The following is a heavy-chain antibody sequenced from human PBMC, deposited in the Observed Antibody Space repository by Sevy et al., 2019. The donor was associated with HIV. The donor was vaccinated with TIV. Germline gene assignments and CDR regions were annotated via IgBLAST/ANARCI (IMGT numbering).Heavy chain of an antibody. CDR2: ISHDGSYQ. J-gene: IGHJ4*02. Sequence: GGSLRLSCAASRFTFSTYDIHWVRQAPGKGLEWVAVISHDGSYQYYTDSVKGRFTISRDDSKNKGYLQMNSLRADDSGVYYCAKGQGYDYIWGNGRSEYYFDYWGQGTLVTVSS. D-gene: IGHD3-16*01. V-gene: IGHV3-30*18. CDR1: RFTFSTYD. CDR3: AKGQGYDYIWGNGRSEYYFDY.